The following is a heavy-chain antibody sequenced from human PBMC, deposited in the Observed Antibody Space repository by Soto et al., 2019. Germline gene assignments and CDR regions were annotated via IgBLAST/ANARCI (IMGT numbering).Heavy chain of an antibody. V-gene: IGHV4-34*01. Sequence: QVQLQQWGAGLLKPSETLSLTCAVYGGSFSGYYWSWIRQPPGKGLEWIGEINHSGSTNYNPSLKSRVTISVDTSKNQFSLKLSSVTAADTAVYYCARGRCSDGSCYSRSRLYYYMDVWGKGTTVTVSS. CDR1: GGSFSGYY. CDR3: ARGRCSDGSCYSRSRLYYYMDV. J-gene: IGHJ6*03. D-gene: IGHD2-15*01. CDR2: INHSGST.